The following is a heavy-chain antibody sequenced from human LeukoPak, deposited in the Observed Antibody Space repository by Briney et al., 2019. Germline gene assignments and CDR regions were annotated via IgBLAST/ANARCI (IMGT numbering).Heavy chain of an antibody. Sequence: PGGSLRLSCAASGFTFSDYYMSWIRQAPGKGLEWVSYISSSGSTIYYADSVKGRFTISRDNAKNSLYLQMNSLRAEDTAVYYCARENVTRWLQFFFDYWGQEPWSPSPQ. V-gene: IGHV3-11*04. CDR2: ISSSGSTI. CDR1: GFTFSDYY. D-gene: IGHD5-24*01. J-gene: IGHJ4*01. CDR3: ARENVTRWLQFFFDY.